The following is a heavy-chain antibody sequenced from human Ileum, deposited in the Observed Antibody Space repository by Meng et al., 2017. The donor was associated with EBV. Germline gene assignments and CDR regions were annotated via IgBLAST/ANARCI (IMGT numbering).Heavy chain of an antibody. D-gene: IGHD3-22*01. J-gene: IGHJ4*02. Sequence: QVQLQELGPGLVKPSETLSLTCTVSGGSVATTSDNWSWLRQPPGKGLEWIGYIDYSGSAKYNPSLQSRVDMSVDTSKNHFSLKLRSVTAADTGLYYCARGSTFILVDWGQGTLVTVSS. V-gene: IGHV4-61*03. CDR3: ARGSTFILVD. CDR1: GGSVATTSDN. CDR2: IDYSGSA.